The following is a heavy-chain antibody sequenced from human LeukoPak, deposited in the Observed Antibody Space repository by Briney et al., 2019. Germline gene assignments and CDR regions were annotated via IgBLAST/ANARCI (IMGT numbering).Heavy chain of an antibody. CDR3: ARVSLWPNNAFDI. Sequence: ASVKVSCKASGYTFTSYGISWVRQAPGQGLEWMGWINPNNPNTGGTNYAQKFEGRVTMTRNTSISTAYMELSRLISDDTAVYYCARVSLWPNNAFDIWGQGTMVSVSS. J-gene: IGHJ3*02. CDR2: INPNNPNTGGT. D-gene: IGHD1/OR15-1a*01. CDR1: GYTFTSYG. V-gene: IGHV1-2*02.